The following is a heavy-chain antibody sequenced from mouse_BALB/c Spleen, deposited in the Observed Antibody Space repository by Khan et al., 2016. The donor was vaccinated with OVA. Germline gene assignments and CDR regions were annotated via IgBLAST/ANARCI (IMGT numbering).Heavy chain of an antibody. CDR3: AIGNYGGYAMDY. J-gene: IGHJ4*01. Sequence: EVQLQESGPGLVKPSQSLSLTCTVTGYSITSNYAWNWIRQFPGNKLEWMGYISYSGSTSYNPSLKSRISITRDTSKNQFFLQLSSVTTEDTATYYCAIGNYGGYAMDYWGQGTSVTVSS. V-gene: IGHV3-2*02. CDR2: ISYSGST. D-gene: IGHD1-2*01. CDR1: GYSITSNYA.